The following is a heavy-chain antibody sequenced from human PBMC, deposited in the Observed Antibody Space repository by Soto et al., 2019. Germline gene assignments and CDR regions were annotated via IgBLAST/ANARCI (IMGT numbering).Heavy chain of an antibody. D-gene: IGHD3-10*01. CDR2: IYYSGST. V-gene: IGHV4-59*08. CDR3: ARRGSGSYSDY. CDR1: GGSISSYY. Sequence: PSETLSLTCTVSGGSISSYYWSWIRQPPGKGLEWIGCIYYSGSTYYNPSLKSRVTISVDTSKNQFSLKLSSVTAADTAVYYCARRGSGSYSDYWGQGTLVT. J-gene: IGHJ4*02.